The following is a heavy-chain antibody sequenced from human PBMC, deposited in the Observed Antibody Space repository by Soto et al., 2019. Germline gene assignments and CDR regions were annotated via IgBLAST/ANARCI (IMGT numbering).Heavy chain of an antibody. CDR2: IYHSGSK. J-gene: IGHJ4*02. Sequence: PSETLSLTCTVSGGSISSRGYYWGLIRQPPGKGLEWIGSIYHSGSKQYNPSLKSRVTVSVDKSKNQSSLKLSSVTAADTAVYYCARHAVNSSGFTDYWGQGTLVTVSS. CDR3: ARHAVNSSGFTDY. CDR1: GGSISSRGYY. V-gene: IGHV4-39*01. D-gene: IGHD6-19*01.